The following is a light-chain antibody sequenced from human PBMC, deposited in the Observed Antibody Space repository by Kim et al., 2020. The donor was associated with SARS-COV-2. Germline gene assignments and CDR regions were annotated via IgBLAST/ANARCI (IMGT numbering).Light chain of an antibody. V-gene: IGLV3-19*01. Sequence: ALGQTVRITCQGDSLRRYYASWYQQKPGQAPVLVIYEKNNRPSGIPDRFSGSSSGNTASLTITGAQAEDEADYDCNSRESGVNHVVFGGGTQLTVL. CDR1: SLRRYY. J-gene: IGLJ3*02. CDR2: EKN. CDR3: NSRESGVNHVV.